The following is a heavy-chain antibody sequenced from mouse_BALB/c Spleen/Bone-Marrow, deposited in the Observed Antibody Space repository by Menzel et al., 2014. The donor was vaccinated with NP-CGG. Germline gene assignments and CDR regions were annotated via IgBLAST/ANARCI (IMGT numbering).Heavy chain of an antibody. V-gene: IGHV4-1*02. J-gene: IGHJ1*01. D-gene: IGHD2-2*01. CDR2: INPHSSTI. CDR1: GFDFSRYW. CDR3: ALLGYEGYFDV. Sequence: EVQGVESGGGLVQPGGSLKLSCAASGFDFSRYWMSWVRQAPGKGLEWSGEINPHSSTINYTPSLKDKFIISRDNASNTLFLQVTKVRSEVTARYYCALLGYEGYFDVWGAATTVTISS.